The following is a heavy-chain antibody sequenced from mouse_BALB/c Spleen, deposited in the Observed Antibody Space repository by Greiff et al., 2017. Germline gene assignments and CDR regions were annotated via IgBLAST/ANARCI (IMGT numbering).Heavy chain of an antibody. D-gene: IGHD1-2*01. Sequence: QVQLQQSAAELARPGASVKMSCKASGYTFTSYTMHWVKQRPGQGLEWIGYINPSSGYTEYNQKFKDKTTLTADKSSSTAYMQLSSLTSEDSAVYYCARGGGLRLLYAMDYWGQGTSVTVSS. V-gene: IGHV1-4*02. CDR1: GYTFTSYT. CDR2: INPSSGYT. CDR3: ARGGGLRLLYAMDY. J-gene: IGHJ4*01.